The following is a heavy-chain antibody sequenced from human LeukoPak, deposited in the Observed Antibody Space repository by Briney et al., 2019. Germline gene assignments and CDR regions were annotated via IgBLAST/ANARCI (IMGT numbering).Heavy chain of an antibody. D-gene: IGHD3-9*01. CDR1: GDSVSSNSAT. Sequence: SHTLSLTCAISGDSVSSNSATWNWIKQSPSRGPEWLERTYYRSKWYNDYPVSVKSRITINPDTSNNQFSLQLNSVTPEDTAVYYCARVSRPFTGISAFDIWGRGTMVTVSS. CDR2: TYYRSKWYN. V-gene: IGHV6-1*01. CDR3: ARVSRPFTGISAFDI. J-gene: IGHJ3*02.